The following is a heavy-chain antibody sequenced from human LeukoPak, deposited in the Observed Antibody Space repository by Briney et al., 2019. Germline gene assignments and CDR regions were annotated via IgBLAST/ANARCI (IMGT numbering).Heavy chain of an antibody. CDR3: AKTTGIAAAGNNENWFDP. V-gene: IGHV3-23*01. J-gene: IGHJ5*02. D-gene: IGHD6-13*01. Sequence: GGSLRLSCAASGFTFSSYWMSWVRQAPGKGLEWVSAISGSGGSTYYADSVKGRFTISRDNSKNTLYLQMNSLRAEDTAVYYCAKTTGIAAAGNNENWFDPWGQGTLVTVSS. CDR1: GFTFSSYW. CDR2: ISGSGGST.